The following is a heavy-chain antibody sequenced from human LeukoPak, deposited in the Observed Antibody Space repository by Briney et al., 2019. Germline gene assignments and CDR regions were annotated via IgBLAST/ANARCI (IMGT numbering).Heavy chain of an antibody. V-gene: IGHV4-59*01. CDR3: ARSLTVTYGAFDI. CDR1: GGSISSYY. Sequence: ASETLSLTCTVSGGSISSYYWSWIRQPPGKGLEWIGYFYYSGSTNYNPSLKSRVTKSVDTSKNQFSLRLSSVTVADTAVYYCARSLTVTYGAFDIWGQGTMVTVSS. J-gene: IGHJ3*02. D-gene: IGHD4-17*01. CDR2: FYYSGST.